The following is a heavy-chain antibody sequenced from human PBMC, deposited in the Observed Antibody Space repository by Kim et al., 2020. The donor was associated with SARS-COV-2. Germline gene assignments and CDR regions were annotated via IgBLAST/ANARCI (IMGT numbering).Heavy chain of an antibody. CDR1: GYTFTSYA. V-gene: IGHV1-3*01. J-gene: IGHJ5*02. Sequence: ASVKVSCKASGYTFTSYAMHWVRQAPGQSLEWMGWINAGKGNTKNSQKFQGRVTITRDTSASTAYMELSSLRSEDTAVYYCVREGRVNDNIRWFDPWGQGTLVTVSS. CDR3: VREGRVNDNIRWFDP. D-gene: IGHD1-1*01. CDR2: INAGKGNT.